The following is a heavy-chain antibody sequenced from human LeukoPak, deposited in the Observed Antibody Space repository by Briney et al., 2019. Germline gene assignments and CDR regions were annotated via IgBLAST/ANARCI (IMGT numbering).Heavy chain of an antibody. D-gene: IGHD2-2*02. CDR3: ARGPRTLYCSSTSCYNYFDY. J-gene: IGHJ4*02. CDR2: INHSGST. Sequence: SETLSLTCAVYGGSISGYYWSWLRQPPGKGLEWIGEINHSGSTNYNPSLKSRVTISVDTSKNQFSLKLSSVTAADTAVYYCARGPRTLYCSSTSCYNYFDYWGQGTLVTVSS. V-gene: IGHV4-34*01. CDR1: GGSISGYY.